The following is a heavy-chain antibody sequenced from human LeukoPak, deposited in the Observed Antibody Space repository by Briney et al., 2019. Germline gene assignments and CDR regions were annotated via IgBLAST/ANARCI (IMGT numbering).Heavy chain of an antibody. Sequence: SETLSLTCTVSGGSISSYYWSWIRQPPGKGLEWIGYIYYSGSTNYNPSLKSRVTISVDTSKNQFSLKLSSVTAADTAVYYCARDNWNYRSSMDVWGQGTTVTVSS. D-gene: IGHD1-7*01. CDR3: ARDNWNYRSSMDV. CDR1: GGSISSYY. V-gene: IGHV4-59*01. CDR2: IYYSGST. J-gene: IGHJ6*02.